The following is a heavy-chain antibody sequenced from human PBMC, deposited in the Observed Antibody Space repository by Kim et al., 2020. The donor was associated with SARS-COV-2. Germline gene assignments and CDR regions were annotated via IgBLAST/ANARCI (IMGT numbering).Heavy chain of an antibody. J-gene: IGHJ3*02. CDR3: ARESEYYDILTGYYHDAFDI. CDR2: ISSSSSTI. V-gene: IGHV3-48*02. Sequence: GGSLRLSCAASGFTFSSYSMNWVRQAPGKGLEWVSYISSSSSTIYYADSVKGRFTISRDNAKNSLYLQMNSLRDEDTAVYYCARESEYYDILTGYYHDAFDIWGQGTMVTVSS. CDR1: GFTFSSYS. D-gene: IGHD3-9*01.